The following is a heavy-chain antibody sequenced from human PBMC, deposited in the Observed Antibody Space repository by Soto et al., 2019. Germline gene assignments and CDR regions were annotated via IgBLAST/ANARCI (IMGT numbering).Heavy chain of an antibody. CDR3: ASRSGYNCYFIYCGMDV. Sequence: QLQLQESGPGLVKPSETLSLTCTVSGDSISSSNYYWVWIRQPPGKGLEWIGSIYYSASTYNNPAFTSLVTSSEDTSRNQCSLRLSYVTAADTAVYYCASRSGYNCYFIYCGMDVCGHGTTVTVSS. CDR1: GDSISSSNYY. CDR2: IYYSAST. J-gene: IGHJ6*02. D-gene: IGHD3-22*01. V-gene: IGHV4-39*01.